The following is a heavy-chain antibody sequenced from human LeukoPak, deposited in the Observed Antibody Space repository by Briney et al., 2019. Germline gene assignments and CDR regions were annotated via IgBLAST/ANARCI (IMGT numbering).Heavy chain of an antibody. CDR2: INPDSGAT. CDR3: ARSRYNWNANWFDP. J-gene: IGHJ5*02. D-gene: IGHD1-1*01. CDR1: GYTFTGYS. V-gene: IGHV1-2*02. Sequence: ASVKVSCKASGYTFTGYSMHWVRQAPGQGLEWMAWINPDSGATKYAQKFQGMVTMTRDTSISTAYMELTRLTSDDTAVYYCARSRYNWNANWFDPWGQGSLVSVSS.